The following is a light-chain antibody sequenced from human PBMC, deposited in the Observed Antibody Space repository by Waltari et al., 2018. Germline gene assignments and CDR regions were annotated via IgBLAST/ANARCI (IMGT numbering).Light chain of an antibody. J-gene: IGKJ3*01. V-gene: IGKV3-11*01. CDR1: ESVTDY. CDR2: DAS. CDR3: QERSNWVFI. Sequence: CRASESVTDYVAVYWQRHGQAPRLLIYDASNRAIGIPAMFSGSESATDFTLTISSLEPEYFAVYYCQERSNWVFIFGPGTKVDI.